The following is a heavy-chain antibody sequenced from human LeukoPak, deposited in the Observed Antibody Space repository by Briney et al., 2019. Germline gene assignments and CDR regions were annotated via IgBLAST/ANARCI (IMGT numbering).Heavy chain of an antibody. Sequence: ASVKVSCKASGYTFTSYDINWVRQATGQGLEWMGWMNPNSGNTGYAQKFQGRVTMTRNTSISTAYMQLSSLRSEDTAVYYCARVRSCCSSTPYYYYYGMDVWGQGPTVTVSS. CDR1: GYTFTSYD. J-gene: IGHJ6*02. CDR2: MNPNSGNT. CDR3: ARVRSCCSSTPYYYYYGMDV. V-gene: IGHV1-8*01. D-gene: IGHD2-2*01.